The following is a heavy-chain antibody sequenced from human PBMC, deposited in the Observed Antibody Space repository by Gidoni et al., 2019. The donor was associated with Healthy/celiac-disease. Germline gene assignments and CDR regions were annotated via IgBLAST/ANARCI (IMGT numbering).Heavy chain of an antibody. Sequence: QVQLQESGPGLVKPSGTLSLTCAVSGGSISSSHWWSWVRQPPGKGLEWIGEIYHSGSTNYNPSLKSRVTISVDKSKNQFSLKLSSVTAADTAVYYCARALSSQWLVLRFGWYFDLWGRGTLVTVSS. CDR2: IYHSGST. D-gene: IGHD6-19*01. CDR1: GGSISSSHW. CDR3: ARALSSQWLVLRFGWYFDL. V-gene: IGHV4-4*02. J-gene: IGHJ2*01.